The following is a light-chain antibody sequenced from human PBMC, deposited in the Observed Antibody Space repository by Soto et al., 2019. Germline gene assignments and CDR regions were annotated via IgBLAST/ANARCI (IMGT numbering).Light chain of an antibody. CDR2: STS. CDR3: QRYDSSLYT. CDR1: PSVSTNY. J-gene: IGKJ2*01. V-gene: IGKV3-20*01. Sequence: ENVLTQSPGTLSFSTGERATLSCRASPSVSTNYLAWYQQKPGQAPRLLIYSTSTRATGIPDRFSGSGSGTDFTLTISRLEPEDFAVYYCQRYDSSLYTFGQGTKLEIK.